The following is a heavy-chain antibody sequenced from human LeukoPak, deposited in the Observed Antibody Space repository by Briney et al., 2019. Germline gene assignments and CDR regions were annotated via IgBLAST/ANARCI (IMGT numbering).Heavy chain of an antibody. CDR3: AKDINDYDFWSGSPPH. D-gene: IGHD3-3*01. Sequence: PGGSLRLSCAASGFTFSSYGMHWVRQAPGKGLEWVAFIRYDGSNKYYADSVKGRFTISRDNSKNTLYLQMNSLRAEDTAVYYCAKDINDYDFWSGSPPHWGQGTLVTVSS. CDR2: IRYDGSNK. CDR1: GFTFSSYG. J-gene: IGHJ4*02. V-gene: IGHV3-30*02.